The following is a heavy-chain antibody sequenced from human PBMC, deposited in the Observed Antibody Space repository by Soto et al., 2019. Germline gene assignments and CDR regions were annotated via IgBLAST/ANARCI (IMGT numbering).Heavy chain of an antibody. CDR3: ARVGQRRYFFDY. V-gene: IGHV3-74*01. J-gene: IGHJ4*02. CDR2: INSDGSTT. CDR1: GFTFSTYW. Sequence: EVHLVESGGGLVQPGGSLRLSCAGSGFTFSTYWMHWVRQVPGKGLVCVSRINSDGSTTSYADSVKGRFTISRDNAKDTLYLQMNSLRAEDTAVYYCARVGQRRYFFDYWGQVTLVTVSS.